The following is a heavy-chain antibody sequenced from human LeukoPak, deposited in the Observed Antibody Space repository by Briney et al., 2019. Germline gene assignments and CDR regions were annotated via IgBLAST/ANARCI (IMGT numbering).Heavy chain of an antibody. CDR3: ARDRGVDYYDSSGYPMGY. Sequence: GGSLRLSCAASGFTFSSYSMTWVRQAPGKGLEWVSYISSSSSTIYYADSVKGRFTISRDNAKNSLYLQMNSLRAEDTAVYYCARDRGVDYYDSSGYPMGYWGQGTLVTVSS. J-gene: IGHJ4*02. CDR1: GFTFSSYS. CDR2: ISSSSSTI. V-gene: IGHV3-48*01. D-gene: IGHD3-22*01.